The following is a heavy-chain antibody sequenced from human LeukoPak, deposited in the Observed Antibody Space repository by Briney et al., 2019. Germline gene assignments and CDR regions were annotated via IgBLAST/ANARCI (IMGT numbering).Heavy chain of an antibody. J-gene: IGHJ4*02. CDR2: INSSGSN. CDR3: AREPTSGREPTSGRPLDY. V-gene: IGHV4-4*07. Sequence: SETLSLTCTVSGGSISGYFWSWIRQPAGKGLEWIGRINSSGSNNCNPSLKSRVTMSLDTSKNHLSLNLSSVTAADTAVYYCAREPTSGREPTSGRPLDYWGQGTLVTVSS. D-gene: IGHD5-12*01. CDR1: GGSISGYF.